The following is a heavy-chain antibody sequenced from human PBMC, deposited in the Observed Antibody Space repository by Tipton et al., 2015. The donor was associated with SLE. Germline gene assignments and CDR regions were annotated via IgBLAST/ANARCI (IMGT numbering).Heavy chain of an antibody. Sequence: TLSLTCTVSGGSISSSSYYMSWIRQAPGKELVWVSYISSSGSTIYYADSVKGRFTISRDNAKNSLHLQMNSLRAEDTAVYFCAGVGYSSSSYTHCYYMDVWGKGTTVTVSS. J-gene: IGHJ6*03. CDR1: GGSISSSSYY. D-gene: IGHD6-6*01. CDR3: AGVGYSSSSYTHCYYMDV. V-gene: IGHV3-11*01. CDR2: ISSSGSTI.